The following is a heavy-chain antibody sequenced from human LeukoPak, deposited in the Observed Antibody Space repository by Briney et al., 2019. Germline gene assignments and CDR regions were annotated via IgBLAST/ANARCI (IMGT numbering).Heavy chain of an antibody. V-gene: IGHV3-48*01. J-gene: IGHJ4*02. D-gene: IGHD3-3*01. CDR3: ARLTWSTTDY. CDR2: ISSSSTTI. Sequence: GGSLRPSCATSGFTFSTFSMNWVRQAPGKGLEWVSYISSSSTTIYYADSVKGRFTISRDNAKNSLYLQMNSLRAEDTAVYYCARLTWSTTDYWGQGTLVTVSS. CDR1: GFTFSTFS.